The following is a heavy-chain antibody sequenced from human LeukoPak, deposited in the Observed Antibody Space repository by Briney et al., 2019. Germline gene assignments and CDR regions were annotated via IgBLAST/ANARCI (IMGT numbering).Heavy chain of an antibody. CDR2: IAGGGSST. V-gene: IGHV3-23*01. J-gene: IGHJ3*02. D-gene: IGHD2-2*01. Sequence: PGGSLRLSCAASGFTVSFYAMSRVRQAPGKGLEWVSVIAGGGSSTYYADSVKGRFTISRDNSKNTLYLQMNSLRVEDTAVYYCVKDPDPRYCSSTSCSPIWGQGTMVTVSS. CDR3: VKDPDPRYCSSTSCSPI. CDR1: GFTVSFYA.